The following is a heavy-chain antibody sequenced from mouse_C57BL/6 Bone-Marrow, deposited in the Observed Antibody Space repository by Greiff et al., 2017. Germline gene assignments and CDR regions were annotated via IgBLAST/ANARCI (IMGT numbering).Heavy chain of an antibody. Sequence: EVQLVESGPGMVKPSQSLSLTCTVTGYSITSGYDWHWIRHFPGNKLEWMGYISYSGSTNYNPSLKSRISITHDTSKNHFFLKLNSVTTEDTATYYCARDGYGSTYWYFDVWGTGTTVTVSS. CDR1: GYSITSGYD. J-gene: IGHJ1*03. V-gene: IGHV3-1*01. CDR3: ARDGYGSTYWYFDV. CDR2: ISYSGST. D-gene: IGHD1-1*01.